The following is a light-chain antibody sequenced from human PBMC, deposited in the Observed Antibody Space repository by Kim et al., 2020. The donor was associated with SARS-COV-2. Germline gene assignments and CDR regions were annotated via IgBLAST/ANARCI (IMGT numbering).Light chain of an antibody. CDR2: QHN. CDR1: KWGDKD. J-gene: IGLJ1*01. CDR3: QAWDSSTHNYV. Sequence: QGKTSGITSARYKWGDKDVSLYQHKPGPSPGEVIYQHNQRPSGIRERFSGSNSGNTATLTISGTQALDEAVYYCQAWDSSTHNYVFGAGTKVTVL. V-gene: IGLV3-1*01.